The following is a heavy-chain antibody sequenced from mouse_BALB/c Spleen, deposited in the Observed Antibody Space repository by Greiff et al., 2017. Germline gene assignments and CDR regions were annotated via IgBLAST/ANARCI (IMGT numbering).Heavy chain of an antibody. CDR3: ARYEVLRLRGYAMDY. J-gene: IGHJ4*01. Sequence: EVQGVESGGGLVKPGGSLKLSCAASGFTFSSYTMSWVRQTPEKRLEWVATISSGGGNTYYPDSVKGRFTISRDNAKNNLYLQMSSLRSEDTALYYCARYEVLRLRGYAMDYWGQGTSVTVSS. CDR2: ISSGGGNT. CDR1: GFTFSSYT. D-gene: IGHD1-2*01. V-gene: IGHV5-9*03.